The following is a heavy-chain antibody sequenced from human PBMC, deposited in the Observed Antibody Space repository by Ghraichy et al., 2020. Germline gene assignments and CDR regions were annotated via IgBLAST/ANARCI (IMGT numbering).Heavy chain of an antibody. CDR2: INPKSGST. J-gene: IGHJ4*02. CDR1: GYTFTDFY. CDR3: ATGGSNHFDY. Sequence: ASVKVSCQASGYTFTDFYMHWVRQAPGQGLECMGWINPKSGSTIYAQRFQGRVTMTRDTSINTVYMELSGLRSDDTAVYYCATGGSNHFDYWGQGTLVTVSS. V-gene: IGHV1-2*02. D-gene: IGHD1-26*01.